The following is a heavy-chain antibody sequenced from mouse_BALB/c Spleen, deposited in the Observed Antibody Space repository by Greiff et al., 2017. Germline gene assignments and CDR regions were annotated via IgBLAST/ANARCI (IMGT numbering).Heavy chain of an antibody. J-gene: IGHJ3*01. Sequence: QVQLKESGPGLVAPSQSLSITCTVSGFSLTGYGVNWVRQPPGKGLERLGMIWGDGSTDYNSALKSRLSISKDNSKSQVFLKMNSLQTDDTARYYCAGSTMITNSLFAYWGQGTLVTVSA. CDR1: GFSLTGYG. V-gene: IGHV2-6-7*01. D-gene: IGHD2-4*01. CDR2: IWGDGST. CDR3: AGSTMITNSLFAY.